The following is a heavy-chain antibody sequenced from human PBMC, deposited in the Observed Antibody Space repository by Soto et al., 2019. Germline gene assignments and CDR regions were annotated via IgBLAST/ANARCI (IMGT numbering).Heavy chain of an antibody. Sequence: QVQLVESGGGVVQSGGSLRLSCAASGFIFNTYGMHWVRLAPGKGLEWVAVIWSDGSYKYFGDFVKGRFTVSRDNSKMYLQMNSLRADDTAVYYCARGIGLVVRGDSFDLWGQGTMVIVSS. D-gene: IGHD6-19*01. CDR1: GFIFNTYG. J-gene: IGHJ3*01. CDR3: ARGIGLVVRGDSFDL. CDR2: IWSDGSYK. V-gene: IGHV3-33*01.